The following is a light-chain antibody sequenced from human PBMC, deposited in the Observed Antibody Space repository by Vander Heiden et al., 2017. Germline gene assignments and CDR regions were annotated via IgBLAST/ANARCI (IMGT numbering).Light chain of an antibody. CDR3: SSYTSSSTLWM. CDR2: DVS. CDR1: DSDIGTYNY. J-gene: IGLJ3*02. V-gene: IGLV2-14*03. Sequence: QSALTQPASVSGSPGQSITISCTGTDSDIGTYNYVSWYQQHPGKVPKLIIYDVSNRPSGVSNRFSGSKSGNTASLTISGLQADDEAVYYCSSYTSSSTLWMFGGGTQLSVL.